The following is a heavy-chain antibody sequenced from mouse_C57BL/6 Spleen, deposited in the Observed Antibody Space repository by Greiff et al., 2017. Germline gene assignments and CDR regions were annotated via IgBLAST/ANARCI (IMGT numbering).Heavy chain of an antibody. D-gene: IGHD1-1*01. CDR3: TTGYDGSSGDFDV. J-gene: IGHJ1*03. CDR2: IDPEDGDT. CDR1: GFNIKDYY. Sequence: VQLQQSGAELVRPGASVKLSCTASGFNIKDYYMHWVEQRPEQGLEWIGRIDPEDGDTEYAPKFQGKATMTADTSSNTAYLQLSSLTSEDTAVYYCTTGYDGSSGDFDVWGTGTTVTVSS. V-gene: IGHV14-1*01.